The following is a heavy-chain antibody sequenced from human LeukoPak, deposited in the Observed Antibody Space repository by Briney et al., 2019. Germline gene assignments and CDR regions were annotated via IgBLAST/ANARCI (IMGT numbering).Heavy chain of an antibody. V-gene: IGHV3-23*01. CDR3: AKDRHCSSTSCYFAP. CDR2: ISGSGGST. J-gene: IGHJ5*02. CDR1: GFTFSSYA. Sequence: GGSLRLSCAASGFTFSSYAMSWVRQAPGKGLEWVSAISGSGGSTYYADSVKGRFTISRDNSKNTLYLQMNSLRAEDTAVYYCAKDRHCSSTSCYFAPWGQGTLVTVSS. D-gene: IGHD2-2*01.